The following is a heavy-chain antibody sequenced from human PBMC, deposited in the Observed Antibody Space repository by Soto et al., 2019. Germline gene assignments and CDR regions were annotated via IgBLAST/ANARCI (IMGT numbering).Heavy chain of an antibody. CDR2: ISTYNGNT. V-gene: IGHV1-18*01. D-gene: IGHD2-2*02. CDR3: ARERGCSSTRCYNYFDY. J-gene: IGHJ4*02. CDR1: GYTFTSYG. Sequence: QVQLVQSGAEVKKPGASVKVSCQASGYTFTSYGFSWVRQAPGQGLEWMGWISTYNGNTNYAQKLQGRVTMTTDTSTSTAYMELRSLRSDDTAVYYCARERGCSSTRCYNYFDYWGQGTLVTVSS.